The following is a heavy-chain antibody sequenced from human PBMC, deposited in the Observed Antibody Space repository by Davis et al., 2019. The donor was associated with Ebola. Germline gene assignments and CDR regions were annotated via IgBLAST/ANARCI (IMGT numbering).Heavy chain of an antibody. CDR2: INPSGGTT. CDR3: IQTAPQGMDV. J-gene: IGHJ6*02. Sequence: ASVKVSCKASGYTLVSYYAHWVRQAPGQGLEWMGIINPSGGTTTYAQKFQGRVTMTRDTSTNTLYMELSSLTSGDTAVYYCIQTAPQGMDVWGQGTTVTVSS. V-gene: IGHV1-46*01. CDR1: GYTLVSYY. D-gene: IGHD6-25*01.